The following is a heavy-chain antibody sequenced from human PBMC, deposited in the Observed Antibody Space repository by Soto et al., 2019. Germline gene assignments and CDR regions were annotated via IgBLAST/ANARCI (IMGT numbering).Heavy chain of an antibody. D-gene: IGHD4-17*01. V-gene: IGHV4-59*08. J-gene: IGHJ6*02. CDR1: GGSISSYY. CDR3: ARHDNWGHDYGDLFYYYYGMDV. CDR2: IYYSGST. Sequence: QVQLQESGPGLVKPSETLSLTCTVSGGSISSYYWSWIRQPPGKGLEWIGYIYYSGSTNYNPSLKSRVTISVDPSKNQFSLKLSSVTAADTAVYYCARHDNWGHDYGDLFYYYYGMDVWGQGTTVTVSS.